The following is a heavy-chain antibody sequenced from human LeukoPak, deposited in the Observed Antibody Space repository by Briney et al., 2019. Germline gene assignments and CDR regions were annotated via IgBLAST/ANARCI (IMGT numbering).Heavy chain of an antibody. CDR3: ASQAKYCTSTSCYDYYFDY. Sequence: ASVKVSCKASGYTFTGYYMHWVRQAPGQGLEWMGWINPNSGGTNYAQKFQGRVTMTRDTSISTAYMELSRLRSDDTAVYYCASQAKYCTSTSCYDYYFDYWGQGTLVTASS. CDR1: GYTFTGYY. D-gene: IGHD2-2*01. J-gene: IGHJ4*02. CDR2: INPNSGGT. V-gene: IGHV1-2*02.